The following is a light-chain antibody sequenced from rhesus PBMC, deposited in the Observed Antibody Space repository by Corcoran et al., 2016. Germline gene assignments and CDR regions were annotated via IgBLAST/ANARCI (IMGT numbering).Light chain of an antibody. V-gene: IGLV2-11*01. Sequence: QSAPILSPSVSGSLGQSVTISFTGTSRDMGRYNYVSWYRQQPGTTPKLMIYKVNMRPAGVSDRFSGSKSGNTASLTISGLQAEDEAHYYCCSYEASDTYIFGAGTRLTVL. J-gene: IGLJ1*01. CDR3: CSYEASDTYI. CDR1: SRDMGRYNY. CDR2: KVN.